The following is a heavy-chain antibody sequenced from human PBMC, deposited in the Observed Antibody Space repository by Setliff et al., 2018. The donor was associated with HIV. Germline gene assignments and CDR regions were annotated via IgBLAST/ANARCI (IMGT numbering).Heavy chain of an antibody. CDR1: GVSISSSLW. V-gene: IGHV4-4*02. Sequence: SETLSLTCAVSGVSISSSLWWTWVRQPPGKGLEWIGEVSHSGSTNYNPSLKSRVTISVDKSKNQFSLKLSSVTAADTAVYYCARDPAVAGMDGPGDWGQGTLVTVSS. CDR2: VSHSGST. CDR3: ARDPAVAGMDGPGD. J-gene: IGHJ4*02. D-gene: IGHD6-19*01.